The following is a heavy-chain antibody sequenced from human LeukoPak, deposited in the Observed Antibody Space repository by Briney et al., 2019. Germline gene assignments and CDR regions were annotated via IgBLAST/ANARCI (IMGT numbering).Heavy chain of an antibody. D-gene: IGHD3-3*01. CDR3: ARTSYDFWSGYGVFFDY. J-gene: IGHJ4*02. Sequence: SVKVSCKASGGTFSSYTISWVRQAPGQGLEWMGRIIPILGIANYAQKFQGRVTITADKSTSTAYMELSSLRSEDTAVYYCARTSYDFWSGYGVFFDYWGQGTLVTVSP. CDR2: IIPILGIA. V-gene: IGHV1-69*02. CDR1: GGTFSSYT.